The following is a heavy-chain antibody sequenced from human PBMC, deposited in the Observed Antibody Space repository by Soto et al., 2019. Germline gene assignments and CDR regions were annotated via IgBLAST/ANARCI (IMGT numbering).Heavy chain of an antibody. CDR3: TTTFDGSASFSPDFDF. J-gene: IGHJ4*02. V-gene: IGHV3-73*01. Sequence: PGGSLRLACAASGFTFFVSAMHWVRKAYGKGLEWVGQIRSKAKSYATEYVASVKGRFTISRDDSKNMAYLQMNSLKTEDTAVYYCTTTFDGSASFSPDFDFWGQGTLVTVSS. CDR1: GFTFFVSA. CDR2: IRSKAKSYAT. D-gene: IGHD2-15*01.